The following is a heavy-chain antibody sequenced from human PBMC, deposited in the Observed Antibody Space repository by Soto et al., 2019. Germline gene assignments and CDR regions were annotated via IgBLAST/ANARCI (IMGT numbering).Heavy chain of an antibody. V-gene: IGHV3-23*01. CDR3: AKGVARITVGVMSAMDV. D-gene: IGHD5-12*01. CDR1: GFTFSSYA. CDR2: ISGSGGST. J-gene: IGHJ6*02. Sequence: ESGGGLVQPGGSLRLSCAASGFTFSSYAMYWVRQAPGKGLEWVSVISGSGGSTYYADSVKGRFTISRDNSKNTLSLQMSSLRGEDTAVYYCAKGVARITVGVMSAMDVWGQGTTVTVSS.